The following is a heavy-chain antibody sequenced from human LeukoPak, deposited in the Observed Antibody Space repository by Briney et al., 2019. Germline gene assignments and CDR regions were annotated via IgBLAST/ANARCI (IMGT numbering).Heavy chain of an antibody. CDR2: IKEDGSDK. Sequence: YPGGSLRLSCIASGFTFSNYWMSWVRQAPGKGLEWVASIKEDGSDKYYVDSVKGRFTISRDNTKNSLFVQMSSLRAEDTAVYYCARLKDAVTIFDCWGQGILVTVSS. V-gene: IGHV3-7*01. D-gene: IGHD4-17*01. CDR3: ARLKDAVTIFDC. CDR1: GFTFSNYW. J-gene: IGHJ5*01.